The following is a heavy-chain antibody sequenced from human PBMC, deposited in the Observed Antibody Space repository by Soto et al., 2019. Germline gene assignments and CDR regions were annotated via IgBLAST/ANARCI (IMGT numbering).Heavy chain of an antibody. CDR3: ARTLRGYCSGGSCAASWFDP. J-gene: IGHJ5*02. V-gene: IGHV4-59*01. Sequence: SETLSLTCTVSGGSISSYYWSWIRQPPGKGLEWIGYIYYSGSTNYNPSLKSRVTISVDTSKNQFSLKLSSVTAADTAVYYCARTLRGYCSGGSCAASWFDPWGQGPLVTVTS. D-gene: IGHD2-15*01. CDR1: GGSISSYY. CDR2: IYYSGST.